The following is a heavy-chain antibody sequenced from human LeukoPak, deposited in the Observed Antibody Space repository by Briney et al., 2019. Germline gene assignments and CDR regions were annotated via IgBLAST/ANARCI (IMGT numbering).Heavy chain of an antibody. J-gene: IGHJ6*02. V-gene: IGHV3-9*01. CDR1: GFTFDDYA. CDR3: AVLHYYAMDV. D-gene: IGHD2-8*01. CDR2: ISWNSGTK. Sequence: QSGGSLRPSCAASGFTFDDYAMHWVRQAPGKGLEWVSGISWNSGTKGYADSVKGRFTISRDNAKNSLYLQMNSLRGEDAALYYCAVLHYYAMDVWGQGTTVTVSS.